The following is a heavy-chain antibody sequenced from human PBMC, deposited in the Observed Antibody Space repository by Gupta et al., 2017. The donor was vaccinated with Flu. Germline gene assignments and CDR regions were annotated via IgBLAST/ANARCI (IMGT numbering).Heavy chain of an antibody. Sequence: QVQLQQWGAGLLKPSETLSLTCRAGGPFNGYYWSWIRQPPGKGLEWIGEINHSGRTNYNPSLKSRVTMSVDTSNNQFSLKLSSVTAADTAVYYCARGTRALLYQVPPNWFDPWGQGTLVTVSS. CDR1: GGPFNGYY. D-gene: IGHD2-2*01. CDR3: ARGTRALLYQVPPNWFDP. J-gene: IGHJ5*02. V-gene: IGHV4-34*01. CDR2: INHSGRT.